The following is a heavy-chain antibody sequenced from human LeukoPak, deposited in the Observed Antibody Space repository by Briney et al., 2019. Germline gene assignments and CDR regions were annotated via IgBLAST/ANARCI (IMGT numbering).Heavy chain of an antibody. J-gene: IGHJ4*02. Sequence: GGSLRLSCAASGFTFSSYAMSWVRQVPGKGLEWVSAISGSGGSTYYADSVKGRFTISRDNSKNTLYLQMNSLRAEDTAVYYCAKGDYDILTGYYKPFGYWGQGTLVTVSS. V-gene: IGHV3-23*01. CDR1: GFTFSSYA. D-gene: IGHD3-9*01. CDR3: AKGDYDILTGYYKPFGY. CDR2: ISGSGGST.